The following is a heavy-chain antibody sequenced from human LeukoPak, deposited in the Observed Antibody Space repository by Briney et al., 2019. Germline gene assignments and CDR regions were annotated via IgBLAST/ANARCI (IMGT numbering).Heavy chain of an antibody. Sequence: PGGSLRLSCAAPGFTFSDYAMSWVRQAPGKGLEWVSGISTGGGNTYYADSVKGRFTISRDNSMDTLYLQMNSLRAEDTAVYYCAKDPGGYWFFDLWGRGTLVTVSS. D-gene: IGHD3-10*01. V-gene: IGHV3-23*01. CDR3: AKDPGGYWFFDL. J-gene: IGHJ2*01. CDR2: ISTGGGNT. CDR1: GFTFSDYA.